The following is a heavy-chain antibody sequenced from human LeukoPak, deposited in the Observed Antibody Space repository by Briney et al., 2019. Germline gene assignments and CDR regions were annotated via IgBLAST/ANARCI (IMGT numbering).Heavy chain of an antibody. Sequence: PGGSLRLSCAASGFTFSDYYMSWIRQAPGKGLEWVSYISTSGSTIYYADSVKGRFTISRDNAKNSLYLQMNSLRAEDTAVYYCARDLREDIVVVPAAMSSSWFDPWGQGTLVTVSS. CDR3: ARDLREDIVVVPAAMSSSWFDP. J-gene: IGHJ5*02. CDR2: ISTSGSTI. V-gene: IGHV3-11*04. CDR1: GFTFSDYY. D-gene: IGHD2-2*01.